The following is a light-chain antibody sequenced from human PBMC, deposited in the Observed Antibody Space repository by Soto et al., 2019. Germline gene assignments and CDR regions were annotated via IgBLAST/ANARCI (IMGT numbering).Light chain of an antibody. V-gene: IGKV1-5*01. CDR3: QQYSSFPVT. J-gene: IGKJ4*01. CDR1: QTISSW. CDR2: DAS. Sequence: DLQMTQSPSTLSASVGDRVTITCRASQTISSWLAWYQQKPGTAPKLLIYDASSLQTGVPSTFSGGGSGTEFTLTISSLQPDDFATYYCQQYSSFPVTFGGGTKVEIK.